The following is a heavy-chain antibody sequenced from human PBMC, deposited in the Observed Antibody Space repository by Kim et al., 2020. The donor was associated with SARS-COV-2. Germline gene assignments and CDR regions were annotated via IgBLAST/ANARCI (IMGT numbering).Heavy chain of an antibody. CDR2: INPGTGNT. CDR1: GYIFTSYS. V-gene: IGHV1-3*01. J-gene: IGHJ6*02. CDR3: AREERRAVAGTKYYSYGMDV. D-gene: IGHD6-19*01. Sequence: ASVKVSCKVSGYIFTSYSLHWVRQAPGQRLEWMGWINPGTGNTYYSKTFQGRITITGDTSASTVYMDLSILRSEDTAVYYCAREERRAVAGTKYYSYGMDVWGQGTTVTVSS.